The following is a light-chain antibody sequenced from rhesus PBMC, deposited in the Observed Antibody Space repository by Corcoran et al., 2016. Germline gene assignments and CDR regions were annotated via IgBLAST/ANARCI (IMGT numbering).Light chain of an antibody. J-gene: IGLJ1*01. V-gene: IGLV2-23*01. CDR3: SSYADSNTYI. CDR1: SSDIGAYNY. Sequence: QAALTQPPSVSGSPGQSVTISCTGTSSDIGAYNYVSWYQQLPGKAPKLMIYDVSKRPPGVSDRFSGSKSGNTASLTISGLQADDEADYYCSSYADSNTYIFGAGTRLTVL. CDR2: DVS.